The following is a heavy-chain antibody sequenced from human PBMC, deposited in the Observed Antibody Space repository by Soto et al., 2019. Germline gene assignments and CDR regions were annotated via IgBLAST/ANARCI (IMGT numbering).Heavy chain of an antibody. V-gene: IGHV1-18*01. CDR1: GYTFTSYG. CDR3: ARDPLTGDFWSGYYNAWFDP. J-gene: IGHJ5*02. D-gene: IGHD3-3*01. Sequence: ASVKVSCKASGYTFTSYGISWVRHAPGQGLEWLGWISAYNGNTNYAQKLQGRVTMTTDTSTSTAYMELRSLRSDDTAVYYCARDPLTGDFWSGYYNAWFDPWGQGTLVTVSS. CDR2: ISAYNGNT.